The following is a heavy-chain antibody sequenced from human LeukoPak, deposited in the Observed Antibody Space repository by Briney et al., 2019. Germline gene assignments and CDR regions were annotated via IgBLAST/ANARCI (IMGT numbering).Heavy chain of an antibody. Sequence: GGSLRLSCAASGFTFSSYAMHWIRQAPGKGLEWVAVISYDGSNKYYADSVKGRFTISRDNSKNTLYLQMNSLRAEDTAVYYCARVKVQWLVQYYFDYWGQGTLVTHSS. CDR3: ARVKVQWLVQYYFDY. V-gene: IGHV3-30*04. D-gene: IGHD6-19*01. CDR2: ISYDGSNK. J-gene: IGHJ4*02. CDR1: GFTFSSYA.